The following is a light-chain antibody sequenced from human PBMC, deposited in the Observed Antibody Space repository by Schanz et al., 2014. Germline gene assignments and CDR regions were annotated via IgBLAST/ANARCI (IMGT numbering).Light chain of an antibody. CDR2: GAS. CDR1: RSISSSY. V-gene: IGKV3D-20*02. Sequence: EIVLTQSPGTLSLSPGERATLSCRTSRSISSSYLAWYQQKPGQAPRLLIYGASTRATGIPARFSGSGSGTEFTLTISSLQSEDSAVYYCQHRRTFGHGTKLEIK. CDR3: QHRRT. J-gene: IGKJ2*01.